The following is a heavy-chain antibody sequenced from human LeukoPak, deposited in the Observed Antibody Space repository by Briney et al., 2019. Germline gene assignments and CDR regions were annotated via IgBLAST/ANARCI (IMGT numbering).Heavy chain of an antibody. D-gene: IGHD1-7*01. J-gene: IGHJ6*02. CDR3: AKVAAVELYFYYGVDV. CDR2: ISGSGDST. CDR1: GFTFSSYA. Sequence: GGSLRLSCAASGFTFSSYAMIWVRQAPGKGLEWVSSISGSGDSTYYADSVKGRFTISRDNSKNTLYLQMNSLRAEDTAVYYCAKVAAVELYFYYGVDVWGQGTTATVSS. V-gene: IGHV3-23*01.